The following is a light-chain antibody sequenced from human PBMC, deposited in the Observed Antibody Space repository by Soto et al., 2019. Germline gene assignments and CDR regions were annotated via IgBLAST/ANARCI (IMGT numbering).Light chain of an antibody. CDR3: QQYGSSPT. Sequence: EIVMTQSPATLSLSPGERATLSCWASQSISSKLAWYQHRPGQAPRLLIYDTSTRAAGIPARFSGSGSGTDFTLTINRLEPEDFAVYYCQQYGSSPTFGLGTKVDIK. J-gene: IGKJ1*01. V-gene: IGKV3-20*01. CDR2: DTS. CDR1: QSISSK.